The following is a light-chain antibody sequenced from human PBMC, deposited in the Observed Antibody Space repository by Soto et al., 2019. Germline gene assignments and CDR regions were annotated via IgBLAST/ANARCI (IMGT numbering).Light chain of an antibody. J-gene: IGKJ5*01. CDR2: AAS. CDR3: QQYENLPIT. Sequence: DIQLTQSPSSLSASIGDRVTITCRSSQNINAYLNWYQQKAGKAPELLIYAASNLQSGVPPRFSGSGSGTDFTFTIISLQPEDIATYYCQQYENLPITFGQGTRLEIK. CDR1: QNINAY. V-gene: IGKV1-33*01.